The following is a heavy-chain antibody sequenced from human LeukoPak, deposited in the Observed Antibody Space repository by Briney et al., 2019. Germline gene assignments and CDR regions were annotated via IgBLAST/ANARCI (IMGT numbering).Heavy chain of an antibody. V-gene: IGHV3-23*01. CDR2: IRGDGNT. J-gene: IGHJ4*02. Sequence: GGSLRLSCATSGFTFSSYSMYWVRQTPRKGLEWVSEIRGDGNTYYADSVKGRFAISRDNSKNTLFLQMHSLRVEDTAIYYCARLVGVSPLDFWGRGTLVTVSS. CDR3: ARLVGVSPLDF. CDR1: GFTFSSYS. D-gene: IGHD3-16*01.